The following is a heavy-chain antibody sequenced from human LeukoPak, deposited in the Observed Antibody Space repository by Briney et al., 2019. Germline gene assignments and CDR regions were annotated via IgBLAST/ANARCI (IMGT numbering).Heavy chain of an antibody. D-gene: IGHD2-15*01. J-gene: IGHJ4*02. CDR1: GYTFTGYY. Sequence: ASVKVSCKASGYTFTGYYMHWMRHAPGQGLEWMGWINPNSGGTNYAQKFQGRVTMTRATSISTAYMELSRLRSDDAAVYYCARIVVVVAATSYFDYWGQGTLVTVSS. CDR3: ARIVVVVAATSYFDY. V-gene: IGHV1-2*02. CDR2: INPNSGGT.